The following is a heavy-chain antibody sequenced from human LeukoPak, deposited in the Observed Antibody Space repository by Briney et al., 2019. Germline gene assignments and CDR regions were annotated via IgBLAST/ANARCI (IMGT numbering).Heavy chain of an antibody. J-gene: IGHJ3*02. Sequence: SETLSLTCTVSGGSIGGTSYYWGWIRQPPGKGLEWIGSIYYRGSTYYKPSLKSRVTISVDTSKNQFFLNLTSVTAADTAVYYCARVGHPAPRRVLSAVTIPTAGAFDIWGQGTLVTVSS. D-gene: IGHD4-17*01. CDR3: ARVGHPAPRRVLSAVTIPTAGAFDI. V-gene: IGHV4-39*07. CDR2: IYYRGST. CDR1: GGSIGGTSYY.